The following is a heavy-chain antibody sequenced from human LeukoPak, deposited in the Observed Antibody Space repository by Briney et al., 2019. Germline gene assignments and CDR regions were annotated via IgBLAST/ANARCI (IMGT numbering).Heavy chain of an antibody. D-gene: IGHD3-22*01. J-gene: IGHJ4*02. V-gene: IGHV3-30*18. CDR1: GFTFNTYG. CDR3: AKGNYYDSSGLVDY. CDR2: ISYDGSNK. Sequence: GGSLRLSCAASGFTFNTYGMHWVRQAPGKGLEWVAVISYDGSNKYYADSVKGRFTISRDNSKNTLYLQMNSLRADDTAVYYCAKGNYYDSSGLVDYWGQGTLVTVSS.